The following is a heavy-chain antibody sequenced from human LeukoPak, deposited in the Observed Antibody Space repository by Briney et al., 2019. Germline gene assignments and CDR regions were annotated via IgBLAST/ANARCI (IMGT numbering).Heavy chain of an antibody. CDR3: AKAQGRYCSGGSCALDY. CDR1: GFTFSSYA. V-gene: IGHV3-23*01. J-gene: IGHJ4*02. CDR2: ISDSGDST. Sequence: GGSLRLSCVASGFTFSSYAMSWVRQAPGKGLEWVSVISDSGDSTSYVDSMKGRFTISRDNSKNTLFLQMNSLRAEDTALYYCAKAQGRYCSGGSCALDYWGQGTLVTVSS. D-gene: IGHD2-15*01.